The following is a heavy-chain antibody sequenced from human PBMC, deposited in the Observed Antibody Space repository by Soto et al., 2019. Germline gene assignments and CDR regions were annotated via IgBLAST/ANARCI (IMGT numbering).Heavy chain of an antibody. CDR3: AKGGYYGSGSYYKLSYYYYYMDV. D-gene: IGHD3-10*01. V-gene: IGHV3-23*01. Sequence: VGSLRLSCAASGFTCSSYARSWVRQAPGKGLEWVSAISGSGGSTYYADSVKGRFTISRDNSKNTLYLQMNSLRAEDTAVYYCAKGGYYGSGSYYKLSYYYYYMDVWGKGTTVTVSX. J-gene: IGHJ6*03. CDR1: GFTCSSYA. CDR2: ISGSGGST.